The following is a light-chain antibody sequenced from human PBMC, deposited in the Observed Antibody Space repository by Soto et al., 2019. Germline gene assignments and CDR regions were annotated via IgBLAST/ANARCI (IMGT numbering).Light chain of an antibody. CDR2: GNI. Sequence: VLTQPPSVSGAPGQRVTISCTGSSSNIGAGYDVHWYQQVPGTAPKLLIYGNINRPSGVPDRFSGSKSGTSASLAITGLQADDEADYYCQSYDSSLTVVFGGGTKLTVL. CDR3: QSYDSSLTVV. CDR1: SSNIGAGYD. V-gene: IGLV1-40*01. J-gene: IGLJ2*01.